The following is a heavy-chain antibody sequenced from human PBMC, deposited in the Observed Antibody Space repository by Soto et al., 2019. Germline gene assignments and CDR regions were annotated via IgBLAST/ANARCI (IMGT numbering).Heavy chain of an antibody. V-gene: IGHV3-30*18. CDR1: GFTFSSYG. CDR2: ISYDGSNK. Sequence: QPGGSLRLSCAASGFTFSSYGMHWVRQAPGKGLEWVAVISYDGSNKYYADSVKGRFTISRDNSKNTLYLQMNSLRAEDTAVYYCAKDSTYSAQDYWGQGTLVTAPQ. CDR3: AKDSTYSAQDY. D-gene: IGHD1-26*01. J-gene: IGHJ4*02.